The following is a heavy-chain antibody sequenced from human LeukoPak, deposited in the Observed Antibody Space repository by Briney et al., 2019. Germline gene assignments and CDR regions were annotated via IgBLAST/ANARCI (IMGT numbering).Heavy chain of an antibody. CDR3: AKDLDSSGYYFDY. CDR1: GFTFSSYV. D-gene: IGHD3-22*01. Sequence: PGGSLRLSCAASGFSASGFTFSSYVMSWVRQAPGRGLEWVSVISCSATSTYYADSVKGRVTTSRDNSKKTLYLQMTRGRAEDTALDYCAKDLDSSGYYFDYGGKGTRVTVS. V-gene: IGHV3-23*01. CDR2: ISCSATST. J-gene: IGHJ4*02.